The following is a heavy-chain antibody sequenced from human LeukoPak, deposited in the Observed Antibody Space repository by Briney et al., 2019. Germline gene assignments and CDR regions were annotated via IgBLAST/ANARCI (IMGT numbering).Heavy chain of an antibody. J-gene: IGHJ6*03. CDR1: EFSLSNYW. CDR2: INWNGGST. CDR3: ARVDVSSGYFIYYYYMDV. D-gene: IGHD3-22*01. Sequence: RPGGSLRLSCAASEFSLSNYWMNWVRQAPGKGLEWVFGINWNGGSTGYADSVKGRFTISRDNAKNSLYLQMNSLRAEDTALYYCARVDVSSGYFIYYYYMDVWGKGTTVTVSS. V-gene: IGHV3-20*04.